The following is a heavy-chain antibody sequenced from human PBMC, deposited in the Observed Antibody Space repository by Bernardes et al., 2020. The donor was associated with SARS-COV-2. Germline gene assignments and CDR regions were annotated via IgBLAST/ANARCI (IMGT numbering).Heavy chain of an antibody. CDR1: GFAFSAHG. CDR3: AAGGSVEGTPDF. Sequence: ASVKVSCTGSGFAFSAHGFTWVRLTPGQGLEWVGWASAYNYEIRITQHLQGRVTLGTDASTTTAYMEVRGLTSDDTGFYYCAAGGSVEGTPDFWGQGTLVTVSS. CDR2: ASAYNYEI. D-gene: IGHD6-19*01. J-gene: IGHJ4*02. V-gene: IGHV1-18*04.